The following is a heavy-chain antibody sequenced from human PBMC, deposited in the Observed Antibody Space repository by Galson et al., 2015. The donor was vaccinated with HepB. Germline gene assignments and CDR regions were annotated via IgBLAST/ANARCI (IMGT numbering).Heavy chain of an antibody. J-gene: IGHJ4*02. V-gene: IGHV1-2*02. Sequence: SVKVSCKASGYTFTGYYMHWVRQAPGQGLEWMGWINPNSGGTNYAQKFQGRVTMTRDTSISTAYMELSRLRSDDTAVYYCARGEYSYGHVFDYWGQGTLVTVSS. CDR1: GYTFTGYY. CDR3: ARGEYSYGHVFDY. D-gene: IGHD5-18*01. CDR2: INPNSGGT.